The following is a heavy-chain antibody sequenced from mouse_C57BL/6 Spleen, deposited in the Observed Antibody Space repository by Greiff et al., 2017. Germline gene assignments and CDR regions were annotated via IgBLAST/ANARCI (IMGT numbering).Heavy chain of an antibody. Sequence: EVQLQESGPELVKPGASVKISCKASGYSFTDYNMNWVKQSNGKSLEWIGVINPNYGTTSYNQKFKGKATLTVDQSSSTAYMQLNSLTSEDSAVYYCARGGITTVYRAMDYWGQGTSVTVSS. CDR1: GYSFTDYN. D-gene: IGHD1-1*01. J-gene: IGHJ4*01. CDR3: ARGGITTVYRAMDY. CDR2: INPNYGTT. V-gene: IGHV1-39*01.